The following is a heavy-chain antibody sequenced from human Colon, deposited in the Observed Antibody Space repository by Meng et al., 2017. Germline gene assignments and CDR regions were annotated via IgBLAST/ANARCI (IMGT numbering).Heavy chain of an antibody. Sequence: QVQLQESGPGRVRPSQTLSRTVTVSGDSISRGGDYWTWIRQQPGKGLEWIGYIYHTGTTFYNPSLQSRLALSVDTSKNQFSLKLSSVTAADTAVYYCARRDAVIKGVDCWGQGTLVTVSS. V-gene: IGHV4-31*03. CDR3: ARRDAVIKGVDC. J-gene: IGHJ4*02. D-gene: IGHD2-21*01. CDR1: GDSISRGGDY. CDR2: IYHTGTT.